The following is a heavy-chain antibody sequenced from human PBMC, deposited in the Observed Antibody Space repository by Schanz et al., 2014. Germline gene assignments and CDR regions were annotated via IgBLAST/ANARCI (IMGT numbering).Heavy chain of an antibody. CDR3: ARGRSLGWCDY. J-gene: IGHJ4*02. CDR1: GFTFSNYG. V-gene: IGHV3-23*01. CDR2: IGGSGGST. D-gene: IGHD2-21*01. Sequence: EVQLLESGGGLVQPGGSLRLSCAASGFTFSNYGMSWVRQAPGKGLEWVSTIGGSGGSTYYADSVKGRFTISRDNAKNSLYLQMHSLRAEDTAVYYCARGRSLGWCDYWGQGTLVTVSS.